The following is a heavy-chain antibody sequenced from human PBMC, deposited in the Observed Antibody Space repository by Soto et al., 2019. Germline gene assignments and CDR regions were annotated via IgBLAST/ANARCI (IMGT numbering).Heavy chain of an antibody. D-gene: IGHD2-21*01. V-gene: IGHV3-23*01. CDR2: IVNSDGST. CDR3: TKRADYSGGGRDPDLH. Sequence: PGGSLRLSCSASGFPFSGSAMSWVRQAPGKRLEWVSSIVNSDGSTYYSDSVKGRFTISRDTSENTVYLQLDSLRAEDTAIYYCTKRADYSGGGRDPDLHWGQGTLVTVSS. J-gene: IGHJ1*01. CDR1: GFPFSGSA.